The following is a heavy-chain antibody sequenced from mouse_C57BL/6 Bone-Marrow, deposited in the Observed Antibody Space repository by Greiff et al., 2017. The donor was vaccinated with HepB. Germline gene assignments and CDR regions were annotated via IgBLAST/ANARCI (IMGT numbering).Heavy chain of an antibody. CDR2: IWRGGST. J-gene: IGHJ1*03. D-gene: IGHD1-1*01. Sequence: VQLQQSGPGLVQPSQSLSITCTVSGFSLTSYGVHWVRQSPGKGLEWLGVIWRGGSTDYNAAFMSRLSITKDNSKSQVFFKMNSLQADDTAIYYCAKIHYGSSSWYFDVWGTGTTVTVSS. CDR1: GFSLTSYG. V-gene: IGHV2-5*01. CDR3: AKIHYGSSSWYFDV.